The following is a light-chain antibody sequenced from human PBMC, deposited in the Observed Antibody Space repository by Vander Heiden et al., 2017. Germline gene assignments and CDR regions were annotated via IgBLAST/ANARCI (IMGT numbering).Light chain of an antibody. CDR3: QVWDSYTDQQA. V-gene: IGLV3-21*02. CDR2: DDS. J-gene: IGLJ2*01. CDR1: NIGGKT. Sequence: SYVLTQPPSVSVAPGQTARITCGGDNIGGKTVHWYQQKPGQAPVLVVYDDSDRPSEIPGRFSGANSGNTATLTISRAEAGDEADYYCQVWDSYTDQQAFGGGTKL.